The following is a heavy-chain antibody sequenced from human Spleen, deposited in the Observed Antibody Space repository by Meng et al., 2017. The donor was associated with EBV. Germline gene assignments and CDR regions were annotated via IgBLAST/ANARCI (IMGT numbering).Heavy chain of an antibody. CDR3: ARRDIGLIAWSPERSDY. CDR1: GGSLESNNW. Sequence: QVQLQGSGPGLVKPSGTLSLTCAVSGGSLESNNWWTWVRQPPGKGLEWIGEIYHSGITNYNPSLESRVTISVDKSNSHFSLRLTSVTAADTAIYYCARRDIGLIAWSPERSDYWGQGTLVTVSS. V-gene: IGHV4-4*02. J-gene: IGHJ4*02. D-gene: IGHD2-21*01. CDR2: IYHSGIT.